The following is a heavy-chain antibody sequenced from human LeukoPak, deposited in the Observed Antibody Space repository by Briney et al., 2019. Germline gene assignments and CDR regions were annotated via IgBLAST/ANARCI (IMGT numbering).Heavy chain of an antibody. D-gene: IGHD3-10*01. CDR3: ARDRSSYYKHFQH. V-gene: IGHV4-39*07. CDR2: IYYSGST. CDR1: GGSISSSSYY. Sequence: PSETLSLTCTVSGGSISSSSYYWGWIRQPPGKGLEWIGSIYYSGSTYYNPSLKSRVTISVDTSKNQFSLKLSSVTAADTAVYYCARDRSSYYKHFQHWGQGTLVTVSS. J-gene: IGHJ1*01.